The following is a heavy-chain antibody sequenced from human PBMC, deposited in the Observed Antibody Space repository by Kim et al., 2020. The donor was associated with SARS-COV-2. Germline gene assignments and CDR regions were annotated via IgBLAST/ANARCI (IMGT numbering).Heavy chain of an antibody. CDR1: GFTFSGSS. D-gene: IGHD6-19*01. Sequence: GGSLRLSCVASGFTFSGSSVHWVRQASGKGLEWVGRIRNKDNNYATAFAASVKGRFTVSRDDSKNTAFLQMNSLKSEDTAVYYCQAPITVADALFWYWGRGTLVTVSS. J-gene: IGHJ4*02. CDR2: IRNKDNNYAT. V-gene: IGHV3-73*01. CDR3: QAPITVADALFWY.